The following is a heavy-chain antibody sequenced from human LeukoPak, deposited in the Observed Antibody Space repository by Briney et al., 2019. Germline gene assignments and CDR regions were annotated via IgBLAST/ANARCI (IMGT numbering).Heavy chain of an antibody. Sequence: GASVKVSCKASGYTFTSYYMHWVRQAPGQGLEWMGIINPSGGSTSYAQKFQGRVTMTRNTSISTAYMELSSLRSEDTAVYYCARVLLPAAADYYYYGMDVWGQGTTVTVSS. V-gene: IGHV1-46*01. CDR3: ARVLLPAAADYYYYGMDV. J-gene: IGHJ6*02. CDR2: INPSGGST. D-gene: IGHD2-2*01. CDR1: GYTFTSYY.